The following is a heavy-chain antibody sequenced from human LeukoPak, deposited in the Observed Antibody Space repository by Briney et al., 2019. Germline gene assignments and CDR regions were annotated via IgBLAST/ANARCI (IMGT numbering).Heavy chain of an antibody. CDR3: ARTDRTGALGRFRMRSDAFDI. J-gene: IGHJ3*02. CDR2: FISRGNT. V-gene: IGHV3-23*01. CDR1: GFTFSSYA. Sequence: GSLSLSCASFGFTFSSYAMSWVRQAPGKGLEWVSVFISRGNTHYSDSVKGRFTISRDNSKNTLYLRMNSLRADDTAVYYCARTDRTGALGRFRMRSDAFDIWGQGTVVTVSS. D-gene: IGHD3-3*01.